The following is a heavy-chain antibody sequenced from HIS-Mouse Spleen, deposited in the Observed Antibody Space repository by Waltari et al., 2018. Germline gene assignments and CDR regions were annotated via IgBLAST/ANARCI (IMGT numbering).Heavy chain of an antibody. CDR1: GGSISRSSDS. V-gene: IGHV4-39*07. CDR3: AREIPYSSSWYDWYFDL. D-gene: IGHD6-13*01. Sequence: QLQLQESGPGLVKPSETLSLTCTVSGGSISRSSDSWGWIRPPPGKGLEWIGSIYYSGSTYYNPSLKSRVTISVDTSKNQFSLKLSSVTAADTAVYYCAREIPYSSSWYDWYFDLWGRGTLVTVSS. CDR2: IYYSGST. J-gene: IGHJ2*01.